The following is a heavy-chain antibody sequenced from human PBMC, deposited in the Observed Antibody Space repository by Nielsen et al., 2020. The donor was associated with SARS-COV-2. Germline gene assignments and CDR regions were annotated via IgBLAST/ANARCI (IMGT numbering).Heavy chain of an antibody. CDR2: ISGSGGST. J-gene: IGHJ4*02. CDR3: AKDLSRDSATIFGVVIAPAFDY. D-gene: IGHD3-3*01. CDR1: GFTISYDY. V-gene: IGHV3-23*01. Sequence: GGSLRLSCAASGFTISYDYRNGVRQAPGKGLEWVSAISGSGGSTYYADSVKGRFTISRDNSKNTLYLQMNSLRAEDTAVYYCAKDLSRDSATIFGVVIAPAFDYWGQGTLVTVSS.